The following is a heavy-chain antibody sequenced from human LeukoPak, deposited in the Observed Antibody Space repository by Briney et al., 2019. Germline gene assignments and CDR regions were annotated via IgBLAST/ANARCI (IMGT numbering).Heavy chain of an antibody. V-gene: IGHV3-7*01. CDR1: GFTFGSYA. CDR2: IKQDGSEK. CDR3: ANGEVYFDY. J-gene: IGHJ4*02. Sequence: GGSLRLSCAASGFTFGSYAMSWVRQAPGKGLEWVANIKQDGSEKYYVDSVKGRFTISRDNAKNSLYLQMNSLRAEDTAVYYCANGEVYFDYWGQGTLVTVSS. D-gene: IGHD4-17*01.